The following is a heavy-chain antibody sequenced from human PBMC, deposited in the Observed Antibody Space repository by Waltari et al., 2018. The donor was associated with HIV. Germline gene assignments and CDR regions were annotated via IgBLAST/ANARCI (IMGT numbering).Heavy chain of an antibody. Sequence: EVQLVESGGDLLQPGGCLRLSCAASVFTLNSCWMSWVRQAPGKGLEWVGRIKTKGDGGATDYAAAVKGRFTISRDDSKNTVYLQMNSLKIEDTAVYYCTSEEDYGSGSHFDYWGQGTLVTVSS. V-gene: IGHV3-15*01. CDR1: VFTLNSCW. D-gene: IGHD3-10*01. CDR2: IKTKGDGGAT. CDR3: TSEEDYGSGSHFDY. J-gene: IGHJ4*02.